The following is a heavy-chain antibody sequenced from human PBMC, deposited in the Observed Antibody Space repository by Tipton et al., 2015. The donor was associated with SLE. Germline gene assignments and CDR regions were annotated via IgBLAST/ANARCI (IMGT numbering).Heavy chain of an antibody. CDR3: AREPWEHGAFDI. CDR1: GGPISSSSYY. CDR2: IYYSGST. J-gene: IGHJ3*02. D-gene: IGHD1-26*01. Sequence: LRLSCTVSGGPISSSSYYWGWIRQHPGKGLEWIGYIYYSGSTYYNPSLKSRVTISVDTSKNQFSLKLSSVTAADTAVYYCAREPWEHGAFDIWGQGTMVTVSS. V-gene: IGHV4-31*02.